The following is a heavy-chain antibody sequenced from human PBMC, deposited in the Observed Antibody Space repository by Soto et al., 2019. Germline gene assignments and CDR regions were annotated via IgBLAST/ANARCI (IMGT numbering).Heavy chain of an antibody. CDR2: ISAYNGNT. CDR3: ARDYHGYSYGRRYGMDV. CDR1: GYTFTSYG. J-gene: IGHJ6*02. D-gene: IGHD5-18*01. Sequence: ASVKVSCKASGYTFTSYGISWVRQALGQGLEWMGWISAYNGNTNYAQKLQGRVTMTTDTSTSTAYMELRSLRSDDTAVYYCARDYHGYSYGRRYGMDVWGQGTKVTVSS. V-gene: IGHV1-18*01.